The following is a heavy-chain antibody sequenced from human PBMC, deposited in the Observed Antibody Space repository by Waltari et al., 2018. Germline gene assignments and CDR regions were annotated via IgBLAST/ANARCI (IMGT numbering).Heavy chain of an antibody. CDR1: GGSISSYY. Sequence: QVQLQESGPGLVKPSATLSLTCTVSGGSISSYYWSWIRQPPGKGLEWIGYIYYSGSTNYNPSLKSRVTISVDTSKNQFSLKLSSVTAADTAVYYCAREDGYLDYWGQGTLVTVSS. J-gene: IGHJ4*02. CDR3: AREDGYLDY. V-gene: IGHV4-59*01. CDR2: IYYSGST.